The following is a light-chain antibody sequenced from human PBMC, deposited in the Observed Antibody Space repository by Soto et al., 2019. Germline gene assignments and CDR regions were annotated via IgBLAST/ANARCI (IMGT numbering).Light chain of an antibody. CDR2: EVS. V-gene: IGLV2-14*01. CDR1: SRDVGGYNY. J-gene: IGLJ3*02. CDR3: HSYTSTTSLWL. Sequence: QSALTQPASVSGSLGQSITISCTGTSRDVGGYNYVSWYQHHPGKGPRVLIYEVSYRSSGVSDRFSGSKSGNTASLTISGLQPEDEAHYYCHSYTSTTSLWLFGGGTKVTVL.